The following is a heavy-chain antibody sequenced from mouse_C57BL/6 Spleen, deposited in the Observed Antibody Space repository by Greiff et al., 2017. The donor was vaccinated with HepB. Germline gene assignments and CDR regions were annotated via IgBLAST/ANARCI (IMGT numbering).Heavy chain of an antibody. V-gene: IGHV1-53*01. CDR1: GYTFTSYW. CDR2: INPSNGGT. J-gene: IGHJ4*01. D-gene: IGHD4-1*01. Sequence: QVQLQQSGTELVKPGASVKLSCKASGYTFTSYWMHWVQQRPGQGLEWIGNINPSNGGTNYNEKFKSKDTLTVDKASSTAYMHLSSLTSEDSAVYYCARGTNWGFFYAMDYWGQGTSVTVSS. CDR3: ARGTNWGFFYAMDY.